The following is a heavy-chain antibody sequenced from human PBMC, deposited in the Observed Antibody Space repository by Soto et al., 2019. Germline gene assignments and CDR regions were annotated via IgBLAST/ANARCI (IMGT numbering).Heavy chain of an antibody. CDR2: LYWDGDK. CDR3: AHMKRTITVATYFDY. Sequence: QITLRESGPTLVKPTQTLTLTCTFSGFSLGTSGEGVGWIRQPPRMDLEWLATLYWDGDKRYSPSLRSRLTISKDTSESQVVLTMTNMDAADTATYFCAHMKRTITVATYFDYWGLGSLVTVSS. V-gene: IGHV2-5*02. CDR1: GFSLGTSGEG. J-gene: IGHJ4*02. D-gene: IGHD1-7*01.